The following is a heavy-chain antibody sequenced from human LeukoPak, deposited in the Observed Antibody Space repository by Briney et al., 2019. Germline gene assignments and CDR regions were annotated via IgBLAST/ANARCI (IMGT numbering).Heavy chain of an antibody. CDR1: GFTFSSYA. D-gene: IGHD6-13*01. Sequence: GGSLRLSCAASGFTFSSYAMSWVRQAPGKGLEWVSTISGSGGSTYYADSVKGRFTISRDNSKNTLYLQMNSLRAEDTAVYYCARHGILDSSRKYYFDYWGQGTLVTVSS. CDR3: ARHGILDSSRKYYFDY. J-gene: IGHJ4*02. V-gene: IGHV3-23*01. CDR2: ISGSGGST.